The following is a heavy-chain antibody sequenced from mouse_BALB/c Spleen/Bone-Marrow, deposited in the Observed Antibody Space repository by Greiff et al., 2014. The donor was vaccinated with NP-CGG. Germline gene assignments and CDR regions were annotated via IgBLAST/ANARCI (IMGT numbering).Heavy chain of an antibody. Sequence: VQLQQSGPELVKPGASVKISCKTSGYTFTEYTMHWVKQSHGKSLEWIGSINPNNGGTNYNQKFKGKATLTVDKSSSTAYMEFRSLTSEDSAVDDCARGDGYYVYAMDDWGQGTSVTVSS. CDR2: INPNNGGT. CDR3: ARGDGYYVYAMDD. CDR1: GYTFTEYT. J-gene: IGHJ4*01. V-gene: IGHV1-18*01. D-gene: IGHD2-3*01.